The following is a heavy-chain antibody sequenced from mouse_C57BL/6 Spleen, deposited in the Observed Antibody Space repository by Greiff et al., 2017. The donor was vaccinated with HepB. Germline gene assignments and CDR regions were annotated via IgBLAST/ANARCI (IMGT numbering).Heavy chain of an antibody. Sequence: QVQLKQPGAELVRPGSSVKLSCKASGYTFTSYWMHWVKQRPGQGLEWIGVIDPSDSYTNYNQKFKGKATLTVDTSSSTAYMQLSSLTSEDSAVYYCARRGYSNSRYIGVWDTGTTFTVSS. CDR3: ARRGYSNSRYIGV. D-gene: IGHD2-5*01. V-gene: IGHV1-59*01. CDR2: IDPSDSYT. J-gene: IGHJ1*03. CDR1: GYTFTSYW.